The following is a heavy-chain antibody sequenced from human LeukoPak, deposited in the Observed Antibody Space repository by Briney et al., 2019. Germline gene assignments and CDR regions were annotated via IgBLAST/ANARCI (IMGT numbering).Heavy chain of an antibody. D-gene: IGHD3-10*01. CDR1: GFTFSSYG. J-gene: IGHJ6*03. CDR2: ISGSGVTT. V-gene: IGHV3-23*01. Sequence: GGSLRLSCVASGFTFSSYGMSWVRQAPGKGLEWVSSISGSGVTTYYADSVKGRFTTSRDNSKNTLFLQMNSLRVDDTAAYYCAKSGRDSLNYYYYMDVWGKGTTVTISS. CDR3: AKSGRDSLNYYYYMDV.